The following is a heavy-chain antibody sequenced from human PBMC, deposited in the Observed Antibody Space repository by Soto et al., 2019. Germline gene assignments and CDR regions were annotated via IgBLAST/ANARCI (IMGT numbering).Heavy chain of an antibody. CDR2: IIPIFGTA. J-gene: IGHJ4*02. V-gene: IGHV1-69*12. D-gene: IGHD5-18*01. CDR3: ELSRGYSYGADY. Sequence: QVQLVQSGAEVKKPGSSVKVSCKASGGTFSSYAISWVRQAPGQGLEWMGGIIPIFGTANYAQKFQGRVTITADESTSTAYMELGILRSEDTAVYYCELSRGYSYGADYWGQGTLVTVSS. CDR1: GGTFSSYA.